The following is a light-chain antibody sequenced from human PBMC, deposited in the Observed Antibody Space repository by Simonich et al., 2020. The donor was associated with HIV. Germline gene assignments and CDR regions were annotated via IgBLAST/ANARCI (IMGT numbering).Light chain of an antibody. CDR1: QSVLYSSNNKNY. CDR2: WAS. V-gene: IGKV4-1*01. CDR3: QQYFGTPYT. Sequence: DIVMTQSPDSLAVSLGERATINCKSSQSVLYSSNNKNYLVWYQQKPGQPPKLLIYWASIRESWVTDRFSGSGSGTDFTLTISSLQAEDVAVYYCQQYFGTPYTFGQGTKLEIK. J-gene: IGKJ2*01.